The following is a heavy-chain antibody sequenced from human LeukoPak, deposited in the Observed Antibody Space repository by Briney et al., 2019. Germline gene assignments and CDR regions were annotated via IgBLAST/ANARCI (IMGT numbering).Heavy chain of an antibody. CDR1: GFTFDDFG. CDR3: ASGCSGGSCYTH. CDR2: FNWNGGFR. V-gene: IGHV3-20*04. J-gene: IGHJ4*02. Sequence: GGSLRLSCAASGFTFDDFGMTWVRQVPGKGLEWVSSFNWNGGFRAYADSVKGRFTISRDNAKNSLYLQMNSLRAEDTAVYYCASGCSGGSCYTHWGQGTLVTVSS. D-gene: IGHD2-15*01.